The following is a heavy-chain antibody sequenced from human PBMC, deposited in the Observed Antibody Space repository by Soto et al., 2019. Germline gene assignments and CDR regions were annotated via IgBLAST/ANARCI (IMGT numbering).Heavy chain of an antibody. D-gene: IGHD2-2*02. CDR2: ISAYNGNT. CDR1: GYTFTSYG. V-gene: IGHV1-18*01. J-gene: IGHJ6*02. Sequence: GSVKVSFKASGYTFTSYGISWLRQAPGQGLEWMGWISAYNGNTNYAQKLQGRVTMTTDTSTSTAYMELRSLRSDDTAVYYCAREKTAVVVPAAIRLHYYYGMDVWGQGTTVTVSS. CDR3: AREKTAVVVPAAIRLHYYYGMDV.